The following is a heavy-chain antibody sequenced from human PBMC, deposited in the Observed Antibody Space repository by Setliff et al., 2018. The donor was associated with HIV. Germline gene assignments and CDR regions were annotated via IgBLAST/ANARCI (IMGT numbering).Heavy chain of an antibody. CDR3: ARDPGAQSGSGIGRRTVFVNALDI. D-gene: IGHD3-10*01. Sequence: PGGSLRLSCAASGFTFSSYEMNWVRQAPGRGLEWVSYISSSGATRHYAESFKGRFTTSRDNSKNSLFLQINNLRVEDTAIYYCARDPGAQSGSGIGRRTVFVNALDIWGRGTMVTV. V-gene: IGHV3-48*03. CDR2: ISSSGATR. CDR1: GFTFSSYE. J-gene: IGHJ3*02.